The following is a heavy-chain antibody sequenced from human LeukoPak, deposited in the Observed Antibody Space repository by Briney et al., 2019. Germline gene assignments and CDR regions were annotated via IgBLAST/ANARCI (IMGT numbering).Heavy chain of an antibody. J-gene: IGHJ5*02. CDR3: ASRRYFDWDPFDP. D-gene: IGHD3-9*01. V-gene: IGHV1-69*13. CDR1: GGTFSSYA. Sequence: SVKVSCKASGGTFSSYAISWVRQAPGQGLEWIGGIIPIFGTANYAQKFQGRVTITADESTSTAYMELSSLRSEDTAVYYCASRRYFDWDPFDPWGQGTLVTVSS. CDR2: IIPIFGTA.